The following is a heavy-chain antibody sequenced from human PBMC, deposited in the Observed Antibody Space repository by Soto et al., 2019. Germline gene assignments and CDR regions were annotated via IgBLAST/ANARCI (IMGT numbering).Heavy chain of an antibody. CDR2: INSDGSYT. J-gene: IGHJ6*02. V-gene: IGHV3-74*01. D-gene: IGHD5-12*01. CDR1: GFTFSNYW. Sequence: GGSLRLSCAASGFTFSNYWMYWVRQAPGKGLVWVSRINSDGSYTNYADSVRGRFTISRDNAKNTLYLQMNSLRAEDPAVYYCARDLVVYAVGIGEWLRVGMSQCYYGVDLWGEGTTVTVSS. CDR3: ARDLVVYAVGIGEWLRVGMSQCYYGVDL.